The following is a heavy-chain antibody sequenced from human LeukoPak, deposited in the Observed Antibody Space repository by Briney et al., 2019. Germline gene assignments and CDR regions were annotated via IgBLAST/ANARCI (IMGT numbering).Heavy chain of an antibody. D-gene: IGHD6-13*01. CDR2: INPNSGGT. J-gene: IGHJ4*02. CDR1: GYTFTGYY. CDR3: AREEESSSCPDY. V-gene: IGHV1-2*06. Sequence: ASVKVSCKASGYTFTGYYMHWVRQAPGQGLEWMGRINPNSGGTNYAQKFQGRVTMTRDTSVSTAYMELSRLRSDDTAVCYCAREEESSSCPDYWGQGTLVTVSS.